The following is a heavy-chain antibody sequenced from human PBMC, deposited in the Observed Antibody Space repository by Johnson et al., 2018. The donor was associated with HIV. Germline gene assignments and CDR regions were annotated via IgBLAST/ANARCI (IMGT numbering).Heavy chain of an antibody. CDR2: ISGGST. Sequence: MLLVESGGGLVKPGGSLRLSCAASGFTFHDSYMSWIRQAPGKGLAWVSSISGGSTYYADSRKGRFTISRDNSKNTLHLQMNSLRAEDTAVYYCAPLGDAFDIWGQGTMVTVSS. CDR3: APLGDAFDI. D-gene: IGHD7-27*01. CDR1: GFTFHDSY. J-gene: IGHJ3*02. V-gene: IGHV3-38-3*01.